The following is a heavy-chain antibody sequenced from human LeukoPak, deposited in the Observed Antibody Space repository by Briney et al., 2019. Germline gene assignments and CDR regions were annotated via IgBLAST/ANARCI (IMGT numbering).Heavy chain of an antibody. CDR2: IKQDGSEK. CDR1: GFTFSSYW. CDR3: ASYGSGSYQIDY. D-gene: IGHD3-10*01. Sequence: GGSLRLSCAASGFTFSSYWMSWVRQAPGKGLKWVANIKQDGSEKYYVDTVKGRFTISRDNAKNSLYLQMNSLRAEDTAVYYCASYGSGSYQIDYWGQGTLVTVSS. J-gene: IGHJ4*02. V-gene: IGHV3-7*01.